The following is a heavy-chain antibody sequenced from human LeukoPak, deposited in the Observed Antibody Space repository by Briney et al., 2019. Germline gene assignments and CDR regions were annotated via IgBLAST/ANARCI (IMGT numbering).Heavy chain of an antibody. CDR3: AKDRLLNCRGDCYIFDY. Sequence: GGSLRLSCAASGFTFSSYAMSWVRQAPGKGLEWVSGISGIGGRTYYADSVKGRFSISRDNSKNTLYLQVNGLRTEDTAVYYCAKDRLLNCRGDCYIFDYWGQGTVVTVSS. J-gene: IGHJ4*02. D-gene: IGHD2-21*02. CDR1: GFTFSSYA. CDR2: ISGIGGRT. V-gene: IGHV3-23*01.